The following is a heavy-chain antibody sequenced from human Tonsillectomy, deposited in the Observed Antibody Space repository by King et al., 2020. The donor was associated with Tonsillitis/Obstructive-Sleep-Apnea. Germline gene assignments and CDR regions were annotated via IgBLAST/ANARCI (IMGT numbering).Heavy chain of an antibody. J-gene: IGHJ6*02. D-gene: IGHD2-2*01. CDR3: ARSSELGYCSSTSCYGMDV. V-gene: IGHV3-48*03. CDR2: ISSSGSTI. Sequence: VQLVESGGGLVQPGGSLRLSCAASGFTFSSYEMNWVRQAPGKGLEWVSYISSSGSTIYYADSVKGGFTISRDNAKNSLYLQMNSLRAEDTAVYYCARSSELGYCSSTSCYGMDVWGQGTTVTVSS. CDR1: GFTFSSYE.